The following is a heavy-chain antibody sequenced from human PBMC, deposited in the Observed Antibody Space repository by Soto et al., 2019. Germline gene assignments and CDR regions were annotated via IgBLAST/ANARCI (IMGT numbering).Heavy chain of an antibody. D-gene: IGHD3-22*01. J-gene: IGHJ5*02. Sequence: GASVKVSCKASGYTFTSYGISWVRQAPGQGLEWMGWISAYNGNTNYAQKLQGRVTMTTDTSKNTLYLQMNSLRAEDTAVYYCAKEQGYDSSGYSRRAFDPWGQGTLVTVSS. CDR3: AKEQGYDSSGYSRRAFDP. V-gene: IGHV1-18*01. CDR1: GYTFTSYG. CDR2: ISAYNGNT.